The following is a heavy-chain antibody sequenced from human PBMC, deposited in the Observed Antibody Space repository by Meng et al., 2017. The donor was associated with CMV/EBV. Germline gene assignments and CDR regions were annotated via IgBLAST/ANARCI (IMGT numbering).Heavy chain of an antibody. Sequence: GESLKISCAASGFTFSDYYMSWIRQAPGKGLEWVSYISSSGSTIYYADSVKGRFTISRDNAKNSLYLQMNSLRAEDTAVYYCARDLGWHNEVGATLAAGYWGQGTLVTVSS. CDR3: ARDLGWHNEVGATLAAGY. J-gene: IGHJ4*02. CDR2: ISSSGSTI. CDR1: GFTFSDYY. V-gene: IGHV3-11*01. D-gene: IGHD1-26*01.